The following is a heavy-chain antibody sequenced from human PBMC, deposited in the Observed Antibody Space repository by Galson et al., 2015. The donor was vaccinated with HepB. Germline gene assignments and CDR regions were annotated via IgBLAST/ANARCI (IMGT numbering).Heavy chain of an antibody. J-gene: IGHJ4*02. V-gene: IGHV4-59*01. CDR1: GGSISGYY. CDR2: ISYSGST. D-gene: IGHD3-3*01. CDR3: ARDEGSGYYFDY. Sequence: LSLTCTVSGGSISGYYWSWIRQPPGKGLDWIGYISYSGSTNYNPSLKSRVTISVDTSKNQFSLKLTSVTAADTAVYYCARDEGSGYYFDYWGQGTLVTVSS.